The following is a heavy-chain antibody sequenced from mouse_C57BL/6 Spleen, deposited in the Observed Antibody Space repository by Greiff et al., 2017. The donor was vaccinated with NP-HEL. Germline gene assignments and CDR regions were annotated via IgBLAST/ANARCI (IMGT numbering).Heavy chain of an antibody. J-gene: IGHJ3*01. V-gene: IGHV5-17*01. CDR2: ISSGSSTI. CDR3: ARASYYSNYAWFAY. Sequence: EVKLQESGGGLVKPGGSLKLSCAASGFTFSDYGMHWVRQAPEKGLEWVAYISSGSSTIYYADTVKGRFTISRDNAKNTLFLQMTSLRSEDTAMYYCARASYYSNYAWFAYWGQGTLVTVSA. D-gene: IGHD2-5*01. CDR1: GFTFSDYG.